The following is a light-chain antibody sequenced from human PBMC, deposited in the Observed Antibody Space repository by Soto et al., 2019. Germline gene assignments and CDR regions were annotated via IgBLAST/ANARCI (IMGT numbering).Light chain of an antibody. CDR1: QSVSSSY. J-gene: IGKJ1*01. Sequence: EIVLTQSPGTLPSSPGXRATLSCRASQSVSSSYLAWYQQKPGQAPRLLIYGASSRATGIPDRFSGSGSGTDFTLTISRLEPEDFAVYYCQQYGSSRTWTFGQGTKVDIK. CDR2: GAS. CDR3: QQYGSSRTWT. V-gene: IGKV3-20*01.